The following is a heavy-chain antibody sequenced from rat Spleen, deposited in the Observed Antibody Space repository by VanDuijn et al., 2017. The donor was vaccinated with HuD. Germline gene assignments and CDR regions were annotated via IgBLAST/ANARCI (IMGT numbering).Heavy chain of an antibody. D-gene: IGHD1-1*01. Sequence: EVQLVESGGGLVQPGRSLRLSCAASGFTFSDYNMAWVRQAPTKGLEWVTSISPSGVTYYPDSVKGRFTISRDNAKSTLYLQMNSLRSEDTATYYCTSYYSGDFDYWGQGVMVTVSS. CDR3: TSYYSGDFDY. J-gene: IGHJ2*01. CDR2: ISPSGVT. CDR1: GFTFSDYN. V-gene: IGHV5-25*01.